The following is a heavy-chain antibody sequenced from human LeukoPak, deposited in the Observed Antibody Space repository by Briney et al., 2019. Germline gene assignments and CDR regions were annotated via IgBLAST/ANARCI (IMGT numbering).Heavy chain of an antibody. D-gene: IGHD5-18*01. CDR1: GDSLYIGSPY. CDR2: IYGSGII. CDR3: ARVYSYALDY. J-gene: IGHJ4*02. Sequence: SETLSLTFTVSGDSLYIGSPYWRWIRQPPSRRLEWIGYIYGSGIIHCNPARKIRVTISLDTSKNQFSLKLSSVTAADTAVYYCARVYSYALDYWGQGTLVTVSS. V-gene: IGHV4-61*01.